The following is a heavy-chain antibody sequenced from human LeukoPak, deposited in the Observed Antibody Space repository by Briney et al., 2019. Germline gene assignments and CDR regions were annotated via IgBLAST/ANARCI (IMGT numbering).Heavy chain of an antibody. D-gene: IGHD2-2*02. Sequence: GGSLRLSCVASGFTFSSYGMHWVRQAPGKGLEWVAVISYDGINKHYADSVKGRFTISRDNSKNTVYLEMNSLRAEDTAVYYCASIVVVPAAIQGAFDIWGQGTMVTVSS. V-gene: IGHV3-30*03. CDR2: ISYDGINK. CDR1: GFTFSSYG. CDR3: ASIVVVPAAIQGAFDI. J-gene: IGHJ3*02.